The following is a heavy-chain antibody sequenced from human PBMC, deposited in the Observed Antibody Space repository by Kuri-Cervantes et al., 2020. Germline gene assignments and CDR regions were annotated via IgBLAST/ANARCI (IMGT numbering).Heavy chain of an antibody. CDR2: ISSSSSTI. CDR1: GFTFSSYS. CDR3: ARDQGSSWYGYHYYGMDV. J-gene: IGHJ6*02. D-gene: IGHD6-13*01. Sequence: GESLKISCAASGFTFSSYSMNWVRQAPGKGLEWVSYISSSSSTIYYADSVKGRFTISRDNAKNSLYLQMNSLRDEDTAVYYCARDQGSSWYGYHYYGMDVWGQGTTVTVSS. V-gene: IGHV3-48*02.